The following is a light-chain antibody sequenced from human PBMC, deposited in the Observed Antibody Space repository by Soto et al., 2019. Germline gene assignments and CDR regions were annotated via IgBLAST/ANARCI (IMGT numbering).Light chain of an antibody. Sequence: QSALTQPASVSGSPGQSITISCTGTSSDIGAYNFVSWYQQHPAKAPKLMLYDVNIRPSGVSNRFSGSKSGKTASLTTSGLQAEDEADYYCTSWPTSPTIIFGGGNKVNVL. V-gene: IGLV2-14*03. CDR2: DVN. J-gene: IGLJ2*01. CDR1: SSDIGAYNF. CDR3: TSWPTSPTII.